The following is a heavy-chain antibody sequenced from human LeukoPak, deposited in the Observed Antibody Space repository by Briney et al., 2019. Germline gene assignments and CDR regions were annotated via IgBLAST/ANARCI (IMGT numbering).Heavy chain of an antibody. Sequence: GESLKISCKGSGYIFTSYWIAWVRQMPGKGLEWMGIIYPGDSDTSYSPSFQGQVTITADKSVSTAYLQWSSLKASDTAMYYCARRLVQYYGMDVWGQGTTVTVSS. CDR1: GYIFTSYW. J-gene: IGHJ6*02. V-gene: IGHV5-51*01. D-gene: IGHD5-12*01. CDR3: ARRLVQYYGMDV. CDR2: IYPGDSDT.